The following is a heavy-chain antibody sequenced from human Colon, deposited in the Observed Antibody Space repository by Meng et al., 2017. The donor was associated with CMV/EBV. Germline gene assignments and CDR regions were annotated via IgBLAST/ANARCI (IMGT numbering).Heavy chain of an antibody. J-gene: IGHJ5*02. D-gene: IGHD5-18*01. Sequence: TLSLTCAISGDSVSSNSAAWNWIRQSPSRGLEWLGRTYYGSSRSKWYNDYSVSVKSRIIINADTSKNQFSLQLNSVTPEDTGVYYCAREGTQGGYNYGPWGQGTLVTVSS. CDR2: TYYGSSRSKWYN. CDR1: GDSVSSNSAA. V-gene: IGHV6-1*01. CDR3: AREGTQGGYNYGP.